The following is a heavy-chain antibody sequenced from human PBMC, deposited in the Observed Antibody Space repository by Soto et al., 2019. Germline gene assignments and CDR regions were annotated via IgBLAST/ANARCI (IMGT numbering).Heavy chain of an antibody. CDR2: ISGSGGNI. CDR1: GFTFSSYA. Sequence: GGSLRLSCAASGFTFSSYAMSWVRQAPGKGLEWVSAISGSGGNIYHGDSVKGRFTISRDNAKNSVYLQMNSLRDEDTAVYYCARIKLVDFFFINVDVYDMDVWGQGTPVTVSS. D-gene: IGHD2-15*01. CDR3: ARIKLVDFFFINVDVYDMDV. J-gene: IGHJ6*02. V-gene: IGHV3-23*01.